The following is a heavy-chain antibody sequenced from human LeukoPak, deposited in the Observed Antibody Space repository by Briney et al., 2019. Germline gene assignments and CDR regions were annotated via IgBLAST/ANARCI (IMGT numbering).Heavy chain of an antibody. Sequence: ASVKVSCKASGYTFTSYAIHWVRQAPGQRLEWMGLINAANGNTRYSQTFQDRVTITRDTSASTAYMELSSLRSEDTAVYYCARDGWALPNVQQWSMSGEFDYWGQGTLVTVSS. V-gene: IGHV1-3*01. CDR3: ARDGWALPNVQQWSMSGEFDY. J-gene: IGHJ4*02. CDR2: INAANGNT. CDR1: GYTFTSYA. D-gene: IGHD3-10*02.